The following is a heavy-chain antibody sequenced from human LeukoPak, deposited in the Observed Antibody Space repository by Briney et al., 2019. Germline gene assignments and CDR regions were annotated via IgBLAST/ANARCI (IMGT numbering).Heavy chain of an antibody. Sequence: PGGSLRLSCAASGFTFSDYYMSWIRQAPGKGLEWVSYISSSGSTIYYADSVKGRFTISRDNAKNSLYLQMNSLRGEDTAVYYCARGWVVGATRFDYWGQGTLVTVSS. CDR1: GFTFSDYY. CDR2: ISSSGSTI. CDR3: ARGWVVGATRFDY. V-gene: IGHV3-11*01. D-gene: IGHD1-26*01. J-gene: IGHJ4*02.